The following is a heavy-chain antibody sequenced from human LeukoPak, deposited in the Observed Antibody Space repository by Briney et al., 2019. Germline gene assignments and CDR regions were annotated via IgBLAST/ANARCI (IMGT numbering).Heavy chain of an antibody. Sequence: ARYLSLNSAASGFTFSSYAMSWDRQAPGQGLEWVSAISGSGGSTYYADSVKGRFTISRDNSKNTLYLQMNSLRAEDTAVYYCARDYGDDYWGQGTLVTVSS. D-gene: IGHD4-17*01. V-gene: IGHV3-23*01. CDR2: ISGSGGST. CDR3: ARDYGDDY. CDR1: GFTFSSYA. J-gene: IGHJ4*02.